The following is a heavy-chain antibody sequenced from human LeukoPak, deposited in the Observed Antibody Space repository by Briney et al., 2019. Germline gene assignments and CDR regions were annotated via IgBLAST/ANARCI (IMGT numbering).Heavy chain of an antibody. CDR2: IIPIFGTA. CDR3: ARSGYYGSGSYDY. V-gene: IGHV1-69*13. D-gene: IGHD3-10*01. CDR1: GGTFSSYA. Sequence: SVKVSCKASGGTFSSYAISWVRQAPGQGLEWMGGIIPIFGTANYAQKFQGRVTITADESTSTAYMELSSLRSEDTAVYYCARSGYYGSGSYDYWGQGTLVTVSS. J-gene: IGHJ4*02.